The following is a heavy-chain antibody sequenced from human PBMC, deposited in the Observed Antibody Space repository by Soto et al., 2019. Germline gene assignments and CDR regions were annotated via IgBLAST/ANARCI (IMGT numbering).Heavy chain of an antibody. CDR3: AKEFRGVTTGYYYYYGMDV. CDR1: GFTFSSYA. D-gene: IGHD4-17*01. V-gene: IGHV3-23*01. Sequence: GGSLRLSCAASGFTFSSYAMSWVRQAPGKGLEWVSAISGSGGSTYYADSVKGRFTISRDNSKNTLYPQMNSLRAEDTAVYYCAKEFRGVTTGYYYYYGMDVWGQGTTVTVSS. CDR2: ISGSGGST. J-gene: IGHJ6*02.